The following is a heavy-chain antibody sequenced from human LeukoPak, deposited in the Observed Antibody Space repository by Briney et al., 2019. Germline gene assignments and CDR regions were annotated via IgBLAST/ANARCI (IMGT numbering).Heavy chain of an antibody. CDR1: GFTFSSYG. Sequence: GGSLRLSCAASGFTFSSYGMHWVRQAPGKGREWVAFIRYDGSNKYYADSVKGRFTISRDNSKNTLYLQMNSLRAEDTAVYYCAKAGPYYYDSSGSIDYWGQGTLVTVSS. CDR2: IRYDGSNK. CDR3: AKAGPYYYDSSGSIDY. D-gene: IGHD3-22*01. V-gene: IGHV3-30*02. J-gene: IGHJ4*02.